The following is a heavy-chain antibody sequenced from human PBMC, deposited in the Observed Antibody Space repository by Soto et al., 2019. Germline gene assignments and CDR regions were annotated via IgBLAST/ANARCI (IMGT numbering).Heavy chain of an antibody. CDR1: GFTFSSYC. J-gene: IGHJ4*02. Sequence: GGSLRLSCAASGFTFSSYCIHWVRQAPCKGLEWVAVIWYDGSNKYYADSVKGRFTISRDNSKNTLYLQMNSLRAEDTAVYYCARAPRYDSSGYNRYGGQGTLVNVS. CDR3: ARAPRYDSSGYNRY. D-gene: IGHD3-22*01. V-gene: IGHV3-33*01. CDR2: IWYDGSNK.